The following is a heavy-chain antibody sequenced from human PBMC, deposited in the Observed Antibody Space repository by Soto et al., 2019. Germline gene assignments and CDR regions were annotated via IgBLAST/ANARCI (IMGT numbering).Heavy chain of an antibody. CDR3: ARDLPPVDY. CDR2: INAGNGNT. J-gene: IGHJ4*02. Sequence: PSVKVFWKASGNTFTSFTQPWVRQAPGQRLEWMGWINAGNGNTKYSQKFQGRVTITRDTSASTAYMELSSLRSEDTAVYYCARDLPPVDYWGQGTLVTVSS. V-gene: IGHV1-3*01. CDR1: GNTFTSFT.